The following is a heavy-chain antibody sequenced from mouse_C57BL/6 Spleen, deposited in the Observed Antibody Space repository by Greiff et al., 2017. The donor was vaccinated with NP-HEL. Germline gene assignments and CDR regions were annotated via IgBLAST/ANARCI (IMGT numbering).Heavy chain of an antibody. CDR2: INPNNGGT. CDR1: GYTFTDYN. CDR3: ARGGNHWYFDV. V-gene: IGHV1-22*01. J-gene: IGHJ1*03. Sequence: VQLQQSGPELVKPGASVKMSCKASGYTFTDYNMHWVKQSHGKSLEWIGYINPNNGGTSYTQTFKGTATLTVNKSSSTAYMELRSLTSEDSAVYYCARGGNHWYFDVWGTGTTVTVSS. D-gene: IGHD2-1*01.